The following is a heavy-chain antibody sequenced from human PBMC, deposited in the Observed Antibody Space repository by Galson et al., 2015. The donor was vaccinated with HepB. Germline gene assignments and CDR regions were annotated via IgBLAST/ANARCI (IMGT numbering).Heavy chain of an antibody. V-gene: IGHV3-30*18. CDR2: ISYDGSNK. D-gene: IGHD2-2*02. J-gene: IGHJ6*03. CDR1: GFTFTTYG. Sequence: SLRLSCAASGFTFTTYGMHWVRQAPGKGPEWVAVISYDGSNKYYGDSVKGRFSISRDNSKNTLYLQMNSLRAEDTTVYFCAKEGQGRRPGYNYYYYYMDVWGKGTTVTVSS. CDR3: AKEGQGRRPGYNYYYYYMDV.